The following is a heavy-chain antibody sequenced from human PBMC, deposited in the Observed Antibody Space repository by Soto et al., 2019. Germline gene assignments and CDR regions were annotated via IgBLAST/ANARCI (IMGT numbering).Heavy chain of an antibody. CDR3: AKEYSGYDHFDY. Sequence: GGSLRLSCAASGFTVSNTYLSWVRQAPGRGLEWVSVIYSDGRTFYADSVKGRFTISRDHSKNSLYLQMNSLRVEDTAVYYCAKEYSGYDHFDYWGQGTLVTVSS. CDR2: IYSDGRT. J-gene: IGHJ4*02. D-gene: IGHD5-12*01. V-gene: IGHV3-66*01. CDR1: GFTVSNTY.